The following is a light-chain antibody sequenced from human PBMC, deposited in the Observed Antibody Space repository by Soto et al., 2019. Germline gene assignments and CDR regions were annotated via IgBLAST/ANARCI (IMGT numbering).Light chain of an antibody. J-gene: IGKJ4*01. CDR1: QSIRRW. V-gene: IGKV1-5*01. Sequence: DTQMTQSPSTLSASVGDRVTINCRASQSIRRWLAWYQQRPGKAPKVLIYDASSLESGVPSRFSGSGSGTDFTLTINSLQPEDFATYYCQQADSFPLTFGGGTKVDIK. CDR2: DAS. CDR3: QQADSFPLT.